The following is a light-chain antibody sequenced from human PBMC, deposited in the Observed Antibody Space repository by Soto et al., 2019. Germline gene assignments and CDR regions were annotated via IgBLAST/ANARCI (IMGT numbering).Light chain of an antibody. CDR3: QQFGSSPYT. V-gene: IGKV3-20*01. CDR2: GAS. Sequence: DIVLTQSPATLSVSPGERATLSCRASQGVSTSYLAWYQQKPGHAPRLLISGASSRASGIPDRFSGSGSGTDFTLTISRLEPEDFALYYCQQFGSSPYTLGQGTKVDIK. J-gene: IGKJ2*01. CDR1: QGVSTSY.